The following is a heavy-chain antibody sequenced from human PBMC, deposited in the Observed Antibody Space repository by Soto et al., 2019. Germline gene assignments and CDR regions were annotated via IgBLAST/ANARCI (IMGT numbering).Heavy chain of an antibody. CDR1: GYTFTSYG. V-gene: IGHV1-18*01. Sequence: QVQLVQSGAEVKKPGASVKVSCKASGYTFTSYGISWVRQAPGQGLEWMGGTRANKGNTNYAQKLQGRVTMTTDTSTSTAYMELRSLRSDDTAVYYCARDLVPVADTMVRGVMGYYFDYWGQGTLVTVSS. D-gene: IGHD3-10*01. J-gene: IGHJ4*02. CDR2: TRANKGNT. CDR3: ARDLVPVADTMVRGVMGYYFDY.